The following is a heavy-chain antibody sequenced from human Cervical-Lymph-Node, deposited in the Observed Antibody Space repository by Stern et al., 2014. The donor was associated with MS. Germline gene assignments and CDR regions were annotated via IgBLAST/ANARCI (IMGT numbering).Heavy chain of an antibody. CDR2: IITIFGTA. Sequence: VQLGESGAEVKKPGSSVKVSCKASGGTFSSYAISWVRQAPGQGLEWMGGIITIFGTANYAEKFQGRVTITADESTSTAYMELSSLRSEDTAVYYCARGELKEGLVRGMDVWGQGTTVTVSS. CDR1: GGTFSSYA. CDR3: ARGELKEGLVRGMDV. D-gene: IGHD1-26*01. V-gene: IGHV1-69*01. J-gene: IGHJ6*02.